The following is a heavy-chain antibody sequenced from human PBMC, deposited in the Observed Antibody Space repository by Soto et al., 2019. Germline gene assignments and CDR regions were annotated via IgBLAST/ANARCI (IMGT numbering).Heavy chain of an antibody. CDR1: GGTFSSYA. V-gene: IGHV1-69*13. CDR2: IIPIFGTA. J-gene: IGHJ6*02. D-gene: IGHD1-26*01. Sequence: GASVKVSCKASGGTFSSYAISWVRQAPGQGLEWMGGIIPIFGTANYAQKFQGRVTITADESTSTAYMELSSLRSEDTAVYYCARSFPEEGSRPSYYYGMDVWGQGTTVTVSS. CDR3: ARSFPEEGSRPSYYYGMDV.